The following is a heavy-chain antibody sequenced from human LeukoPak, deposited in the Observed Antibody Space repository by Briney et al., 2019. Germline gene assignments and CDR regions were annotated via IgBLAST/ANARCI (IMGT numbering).Heavy chain of an antibody. J-gene: IGHJ6*03. Sequence: SETLSLTCTVSGGSISSSSYYWGWIRQPPGKGLEWIGSIYYSGSTYYNPSLKSRVTISVDTSKIQFSLKLCSVTAADTAVYYCARETPAVAGTWVPQYYYYYYYMDVWGKGTTVTVSS. CDR1: GGSISSSSYY. CDR3: ARETPAVAGTWVPQYYYYYYYMDV. D-gene: IGHD6-19*01. CDR2: IYYSGST. V-gene: IGHV4-39*07.